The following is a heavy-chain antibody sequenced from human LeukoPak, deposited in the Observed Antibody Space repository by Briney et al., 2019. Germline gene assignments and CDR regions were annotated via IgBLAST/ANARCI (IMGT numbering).Heavy chain of an antibody. V-gene: IGHV4-59*08. D-gene: IGHD3-10*01. Sequence: SETLSLTCTVSGGSISSYYWSWIRQPPGKGLEWIGHIYYSGSTNYNPSLKSRVTISVDTSKNQFSLKLSSVTAADTAVYYCARQYSTTTMVRGAHPLDYWGQGALVTVSS. J-gene: IGHJ4*02. CDR3: ARQYSTTTMVRGAHPLDY. CDR2: IYYSGST. CDR1: GGSISSYY.